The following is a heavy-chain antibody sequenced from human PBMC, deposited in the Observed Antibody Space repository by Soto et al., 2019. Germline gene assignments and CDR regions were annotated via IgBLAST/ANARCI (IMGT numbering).Heavy chain of an antibody. CDR3: AGYRVGMIVVVTRPTFDY. J-gene: IGHJ4*02. Sequence: GGSLRLSCAASGFTFSNYAMTWVRQAPGKGLEWVSVITGSGGGTYFADSVKGRFTISRDNSKNTVYLQMNSLRAEDTAVYYCAGYRVGMIVVVTRPTFDYWGQGTLVTVSS. V-gene: IGHV3-23*01. CDR2: ITGSGGGT. D-gene: IGHD3-22*01. CDR1: GFTFSNYA.